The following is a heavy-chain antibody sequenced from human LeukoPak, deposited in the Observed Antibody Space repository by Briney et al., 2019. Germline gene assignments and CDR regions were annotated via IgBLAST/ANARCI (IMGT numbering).Heavy chain of an antibody. J-gene: IGHJ5*02. Sequence: SETLSLTCTVSGGSISSGGYYWSWIRQHPGKGLEWIGYIYYSGSTYYNPSLKSRVTISVDTSKNQFSLKLSSVTAADTAVYYCARGRDYDFWSGYSNWFDPLGQGTLVTVSS. CDR3: ARGRDYDFWSGYSNWFDP. CDR2: IYYSGST. CDR1: GGSISSGGYY. D-gene: IGHD3-3*01. V-gene: IGHV4-31*03.